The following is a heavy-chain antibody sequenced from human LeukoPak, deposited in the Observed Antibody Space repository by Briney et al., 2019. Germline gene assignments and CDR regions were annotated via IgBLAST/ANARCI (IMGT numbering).Heavy chain of an antibody. CDR2: ISGSGGST. CDR1: GFTFSSYA. CDR3: AKSVGYGNYADWFDP. J-gene: IGHJ5*02. Sequence: PGGSLRLSCAASGFTFSSYAMSWVRQAPGKGLERVSAISGSGGSTYYADSVKGRFTISRDNSKNTLYLQMNSLRAEDTAVYYCAKSVGYGNYADWFDPWGQGTLVTVSS. D-gene: IGHD4-11*01. V-gene: IGHV3-23*01.